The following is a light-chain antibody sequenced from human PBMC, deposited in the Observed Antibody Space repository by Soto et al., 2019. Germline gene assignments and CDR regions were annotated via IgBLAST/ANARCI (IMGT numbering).Light chain of an antibody. Sequence: QSVLTQSSSASASLGSSVTLTCTLSSGHSSYIIAWHQQQPGKAPRYLMKLEGTGSYNKGGGVPDRFSGSSSGADRYLTISSLQFEEEADYYCETWDRNTQHWVFGGGTKLTVL. CDR2: LEGTGSY. V-gene: IGLV4-60*02. CDR3: ETWDRNTQHWV. J-gene: IGLJ3*02. CDR1: SGHSSYI.